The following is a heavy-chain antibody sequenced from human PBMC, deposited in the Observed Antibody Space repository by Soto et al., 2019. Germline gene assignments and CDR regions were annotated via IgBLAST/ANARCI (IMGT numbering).Heavy chain of an antibody. CDR2: IIPILGIA. CDR1: GGTFSSYT. Sequence: QVQLVQSGAEVKKPGSSVKVSCKASGGTFSSYTISWVRQAPGQGLEWMGRIIPILGIANYAQKFQGRVTITADKSTSTAYIELSSLRSEDTAVYYCARGKSSGRFDYWGQGTLVTVSS. D-gene: IGHD3-22*01. CDR3: ARGKSSGRFDY. V-gene: IGHV1-69*02. J-gene: IGHJ4*02.